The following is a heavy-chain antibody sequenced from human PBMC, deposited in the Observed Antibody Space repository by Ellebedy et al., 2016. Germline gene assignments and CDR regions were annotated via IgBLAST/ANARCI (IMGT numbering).Heavy chain of an antibody. CDR2: VSHDGSEK. Sequence: GESLKISXAASGFMFSSFGMHWVRQTPAKGLESMAVVSHDGSEKYYADSVKGRFTISRDNSKNTLYLQMYSLRAEDTAVYYCAREGRSGCMDVWGQGTTVTVSS. J-gene: IGHJ6*02. D-gene: IGHD6-19*01. V-gene: IGHV3-30*03. CDR3: AREGRSGCMDV. CDR1: GFMFSSFG.